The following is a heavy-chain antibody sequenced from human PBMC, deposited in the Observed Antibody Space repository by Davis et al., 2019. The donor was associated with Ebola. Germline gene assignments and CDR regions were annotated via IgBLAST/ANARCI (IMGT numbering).Heavy chain of an antibody. D-gene: IGHD2-2*02. Sequence: ASVKVSCKASGGTFTSYGISWVRQAPGQGLEWMGWISAYNGNTNYAQKLQGRVTMTTDTSRSTAYMELSRLRSDDTAVYYCARDRPAAIRSVNWFDPWGQGTLVTVSS. CDR2: ISAYNGNT. CDR3: ARDRPAAIRSVNWFDP. V-gene: IGHV1-18*01. J-gene: IGHJ5*02. CDR1: GGTFTSYG.